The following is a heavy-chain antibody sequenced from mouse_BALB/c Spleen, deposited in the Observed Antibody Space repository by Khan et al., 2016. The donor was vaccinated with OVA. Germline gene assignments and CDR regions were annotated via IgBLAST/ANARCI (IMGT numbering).Heavy chain of an antibody. Sequence: QVQLQQSGAELVRPGVSVKFSCKGSGYTCTDYAMNWVKQSHAKSLEWIGVISTYYGDVDYSQKIKGKATMTVDRSSSTAYMELARRTSEDSAIYYCASGGKFAYWGRGTLVTGSA. CDR2: ISTYYGDV. V-gene: IGHV1S137*01. CDR1: GYTCTDYA. CDR3: ASGGKFAY. D-gene: IGHD1-1*02. J-gene: IGHJ3*01.